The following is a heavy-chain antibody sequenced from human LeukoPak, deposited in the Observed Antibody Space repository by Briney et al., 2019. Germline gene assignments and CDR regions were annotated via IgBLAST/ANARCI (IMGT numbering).Heavy chain of an antibody. J-gene: IGHJ4*02. D-gene: IGHD3-22*01. CDR2: IKGDGTEK. Sequence: PGGSLRLSCVASGLTFSNYWMTWVRQAPRKGLEWVAIIKGDGTEKYYVDSVKGRFTISRDNAKNSMYLQMNSLRDEDTAVYYCASYRASYYYDSSGDFDYWGQGTLVTVSS. CDR3: ASYRASYYYDSSGDFDY. V-gene: IGHV3-7*01. CDR1: GLTFSNYW.